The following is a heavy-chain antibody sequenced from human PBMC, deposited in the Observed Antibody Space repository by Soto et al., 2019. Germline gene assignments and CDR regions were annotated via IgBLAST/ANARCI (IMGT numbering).Heavy chain of an antibody. J-gene: IGHJ4*02. CDR2: LYGNGDGI. CDR1: GFTFSTYA. Sequence: EVQLVESGGGLVQPGGSLRLSCVASGFTFSTYAMSWVRHAPGKGLEWVSGLYGNGDGISYSDSVRGRFTISRDNSKNTLYLQMNSLRSDDTATYFCAKDRQPDGFWPFDHWGRGTLIIVSS. V-gene: IGHV3-23*04. CDR3: AKDRQPDGFWPFDH. D-gene: IGHD3-3*01.